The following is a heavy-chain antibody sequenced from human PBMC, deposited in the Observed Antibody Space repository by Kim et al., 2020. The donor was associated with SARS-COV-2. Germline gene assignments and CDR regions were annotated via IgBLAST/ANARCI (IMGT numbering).Heavy chain of an antibody. Sequence: GGSLRLSCATSGFTLSHYSMNWVRQAPGKGLEWVSHISDDSTNTKYADSVKGRFTISRDNTKNSLYLQMNGLRAEDTAVYYCVRENYWAFDIWGQGTMGTVSS. CDR1: GFTLSHYS. CDR3: VRENYWAFDI. V-gene: IGHV3-48*04. D-gene: IGHD1-7*01. CDR2: ISDDSTNT. J-gene: IGHJ3*02.